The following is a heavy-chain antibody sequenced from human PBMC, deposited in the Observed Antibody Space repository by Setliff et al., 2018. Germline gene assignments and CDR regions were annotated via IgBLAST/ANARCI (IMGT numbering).Heavy chain of an antibody. CDR3: ARDKAKWLVFNRWFDP. CDR1: GGTFSSYA. J-gene: IGHJ5*02. V-gene: IGHV1-69*13. CDR2: IIPIFGTA. Sequence: SVKVSCKASGGTFSSYAISWVRQAPGQGLEWMGGIIPIFGTANYAQKFQGRVTITADESTSTAYMELSSLRSEDTAVYYCARDKAKWLVFNRWFDPWGQGTLVTVSS. D-gene: IGHD6-19*01.